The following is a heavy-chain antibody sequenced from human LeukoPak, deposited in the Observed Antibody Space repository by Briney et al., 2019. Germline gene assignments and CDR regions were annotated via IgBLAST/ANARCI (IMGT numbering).Heavy chain of an antibody. D-gene: IGHD3-22*01. J-gene: IGHJ4*02. Sequence: KPSETLSLTCTVSGGSISSSSYYWGWIRQPPGKGLEWIGSIYYSGSTYYNPSLKSRVTISVDTSKNQFSLKLSSVTAADTAVYYCARQDSSGYPYYFDYWGQGTLVTVSS. CDR3: ARQDSSGYPYYFDY. V-gene: IGHV4-39*07. CDR2: IYYSGST. CDR1: GGSISSSSYY.